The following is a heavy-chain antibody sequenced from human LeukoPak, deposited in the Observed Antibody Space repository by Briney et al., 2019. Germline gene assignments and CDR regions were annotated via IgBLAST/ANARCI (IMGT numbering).Heavy chain of an antibody. J-gene: IGHJ4*02. CDR2: INPNSGGT. V-gene: IGHV1-2*02. Sequence: ASVKVSCKASGGTFSSYAISWVRQAPGQGLEWMGWINPNSGGTNYAQKFQGRVTMTRDTSISTAYMELSRLRSDDTAVYYCARRGSGYYFDYWGQGTLVTVSS. D-gene: IGHD3-10*01. CDR3: ARRGSGYYFDY. CDR1: GGTFSSYA.